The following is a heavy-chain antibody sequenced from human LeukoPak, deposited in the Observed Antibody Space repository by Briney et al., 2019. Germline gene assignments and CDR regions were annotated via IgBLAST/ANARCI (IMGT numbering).Heavy chain of an antibody. CDR3: AKTLSPYGSGSPLLHY. D-gene: IGHD3-10*01. Sequence: PGGSLRLSCAVSGFTFSSYAVSWVRQAPGKGLAWVSTISGSGGSTYYADSVKGRFTISRDNSKNTLYLQMNSLRAEDTAIYYCAKTLSPYGSGSPLLHYWGQGTLVTVSS. V-gene: IGHV3-23*01. CDR1: GFTFSSYA. CDR2: ISGSGGST. J-gene: IGHJ4*02.